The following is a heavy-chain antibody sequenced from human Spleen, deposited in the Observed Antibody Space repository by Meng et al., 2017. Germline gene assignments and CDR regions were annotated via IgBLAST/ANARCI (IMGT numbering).Heavy chain of an antibody. CDR1: GITFSSYE. CDR2: ISNSGGTK. CDR3: AREALKSYAFDI. V-gene: IGHV3-48*03. J-gene: IGHJ3*02. Sequence: GESLKISCADSGITFSSYEMNWVRQAPGKGLEWVSYISNSGGTKYYADSVKGRFTISRDKSKNTLYLQMNSLRAEDTAVYYCAREALKSYAFDIWGQGTLVTVSS.